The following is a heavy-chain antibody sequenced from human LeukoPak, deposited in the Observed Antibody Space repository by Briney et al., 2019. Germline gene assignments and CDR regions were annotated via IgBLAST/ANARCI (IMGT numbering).Heavy chain of an antibody. D-gene: IGHD3-3*01. Sequence: GESLKISWNGSGYSFTSYWICWGRQMAGKGLEWRGIIYPGDADTRDSPSFQGQVTISAYNSISTAYLPWSSLTASDTAMSYCARRDFHYYGLEVWGQGKPVTVSS. CDR3: ARRDFHYYGLEV. V-gene: IGHV5-51*01. CDR2: IYPGDADT. CDR1: GYSFTSYW. J-gene: IGHJ6*02.